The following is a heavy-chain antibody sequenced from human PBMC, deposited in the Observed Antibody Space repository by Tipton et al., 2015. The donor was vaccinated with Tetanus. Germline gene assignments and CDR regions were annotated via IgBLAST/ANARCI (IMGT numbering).Heavy chain of an antibody. D-gene: IGHD3-3*01. CDR1: GGSVRSGSYY. CDR2: ISYSGST. CDR3: ARANYEFPKKGPLDS. Sequence: TLSLTCTVSGGSVRSGSYYWNWLRQPPGTGLEWIGYISYSGSTNSNYSLKSRITISHDTSKNQFSLKLTSVTAADTAVYYCARANYEFPKKGPLDSGGQGTRVIVSS. V-gene: IGHV4-61*01. J-gene: IGHJ4*02.